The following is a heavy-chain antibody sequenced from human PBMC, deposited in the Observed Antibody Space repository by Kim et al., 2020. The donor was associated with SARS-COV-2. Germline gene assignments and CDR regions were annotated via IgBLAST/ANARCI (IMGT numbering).Heavy chain of an antibody. CDR3: ASEVGEQWPPRGMDV. Sequence: GGSLRLSCAASGFTFSSYAMHWVRQAPGKGLEWVAVISYDGSNKYYADSVKGRFTISRDNSKNTLYLQMNSLRAEDTAVYYCASEVGEQWPPRGMDVWGQGTTVTVSS. CDR2: ISYDGSNK. V-gene: IGHV3-30-3*01. CDR1: GFTFSSYA. J-gene: IGHJ6*02. D-gene: IGHD6-19*01.